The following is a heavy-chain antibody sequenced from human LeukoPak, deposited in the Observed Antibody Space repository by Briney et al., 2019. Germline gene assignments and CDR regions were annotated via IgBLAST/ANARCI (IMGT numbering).Heavy chain of an antibody. V-gene: IGHV4-39*07. J-gene: IGHJ5*02. CDR3: ARSQFYGSGSYQGRWFDP. CDR2: IYYTGST. Sequence: SETLSLTCTVSGGSISSSSYYWGWIRQPPGTGLEWIGSIYYTGSTDYNPSLKSRVNISVDTSKNQFSLKLTSVTAADTAVYYCARSQFYGSGSYQGRWFDPWGQGTLVTVSS. D-gene: IGHD3-10*01. CDR1: GGSISSSSYY.